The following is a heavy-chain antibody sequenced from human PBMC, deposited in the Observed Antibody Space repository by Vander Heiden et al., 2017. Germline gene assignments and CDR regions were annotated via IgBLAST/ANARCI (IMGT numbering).Heavy chain of an antibody. CDR2: ISGSGGST. Sequence: EVHLLESGGGLVQPGGSLRLSCAASGFTFSSYAMSWVPEAPGKGLEWVSAISGSGGSTYYADSVKGRFTISRDNSKNTLYLQVNSLRAEDTAVYYCAKEHVGIAVAGFDYWGQGTLVTVSS. CDR3: AKEHVGIAVAGFDY. V-gene: IGHV3-23*01. J-gene: IGHJ4*02. CDR1: GFTFSSYA. D-gene: IGHD6-19*01.